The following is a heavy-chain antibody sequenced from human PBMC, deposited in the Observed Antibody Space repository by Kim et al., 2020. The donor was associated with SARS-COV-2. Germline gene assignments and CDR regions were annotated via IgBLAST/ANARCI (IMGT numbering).Heavy chain of an antibody. CDR3: ASAIAATTFDY. D-gene: IGHD6-13*01. Sequence: TNYSPSLKSRVTISVDTSRNQFTMKRSSVTAADTAVYYCASAIAATTFDYWGQGTLVTVSS. V-gene: IGHV4-4*09. J-gene: IGHJ4*02. CDR2: T.